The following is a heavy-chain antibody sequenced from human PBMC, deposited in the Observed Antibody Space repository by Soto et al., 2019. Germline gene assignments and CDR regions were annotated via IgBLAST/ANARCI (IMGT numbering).Heavy chain of an antibody. V-gene: IGHV1-18*01. CDR1: GYTFTSYG. Sequence: QVQLVQSGAEVKKPGASVKVSCKASGYTFTSYGISWVRQAPGQGLEWMGWISAYNGNTNYAQKLQGRVTMTTDTSTSTAYMELRSLRSDVTAVYYCARDYGQDGATSRRYFDYWGQGTLVTVSS. CDR2: ISAYNGNT. J-gene: IGHJ4*02. CDR3: ARDYGQDGATSRRYFDY. D-gene: IGHD1-26*01.